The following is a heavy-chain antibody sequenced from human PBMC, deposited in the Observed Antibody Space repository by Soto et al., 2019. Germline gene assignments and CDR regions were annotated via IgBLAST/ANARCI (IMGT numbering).Heavy chain of an antibody. V-gene: IGHV4-39*01. Sequence: QLQLQESGPGLVKPSETLSLTCTVSGGSISSSSYYWGWIRQPPGKGLEWIGRIYYSGSTYYNPSLKSRVTISVDTSKNQFSLKLSSVTAADPAVYYCARQLEYPSGWFDPCGQGTLVTVSS. CDR1: GGSISSSSYY. CDR3: ARQLEYPSGWFDP. J-gene: IGHJ5*02. CDR2: IYYSGST.